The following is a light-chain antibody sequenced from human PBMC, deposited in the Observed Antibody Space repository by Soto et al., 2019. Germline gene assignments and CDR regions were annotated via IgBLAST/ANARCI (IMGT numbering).Light chain of an antibody. CDR1: SSDVGGYNY. J-gene: IGLJ1*01. V-gene: IGLV2-14*01. CDR3: SSYTSSSTPDV. Sequence: QSALTQPASVSGSPGQSITISCTGTSSDVGGYNYVSWYQQHPGKAPKLMIYEVSNRPSGVSNRFSGSKSGNTASLTISGLQAEDEADYYCSSYTSSSTPDVSGTGTKLTVL. CDR2: EVS.